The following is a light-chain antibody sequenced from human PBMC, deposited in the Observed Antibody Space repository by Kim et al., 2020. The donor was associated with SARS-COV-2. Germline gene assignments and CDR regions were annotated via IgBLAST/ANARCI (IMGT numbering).Light chain of an antibody. Sequence: SITSSCTGNSSDVGGYNYVSWYQQHPGKAPKLMIYDVSKRPSGVSNRFSGSKSGNTASLTISGLQAEDEADYYCSSYTSSSTSPYVFGTGTKVTVL. CDR2: DVS. V-gene: IGLV2-14*04. CDR1: SSDVGGYNY. J-gene: IGLJ1*01. CDR3: SSYTSSSTSPYV.